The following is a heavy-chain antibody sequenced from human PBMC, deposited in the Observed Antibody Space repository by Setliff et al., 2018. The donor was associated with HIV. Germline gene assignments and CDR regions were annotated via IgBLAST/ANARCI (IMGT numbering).Heavy chain of an antibody. CDR2: FDPQYDKT. D-gene: IGHD3-9*01. CDR1: GYTLTELS. J-gene: IGHJ6*03. V-gene: IGHV1-24*01. CDR3: ARAVVPTYYDVLTGYVYYMDV. Sequence: ASVKVSCKVSGYTLTELSIHWVRQAPGKGLEWMGGFDPQYDKTFYAQKFQGRVTMTADESTSTAYMELSSLRSEDTAVYYCARAVVPTYYDVLTGYVYYMDVWGKGTTVTVSS.